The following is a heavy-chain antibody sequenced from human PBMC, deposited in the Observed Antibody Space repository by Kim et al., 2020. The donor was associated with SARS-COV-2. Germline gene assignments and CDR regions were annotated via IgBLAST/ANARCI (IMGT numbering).Heavy chain of an antibody. V-gene: IGHV3-23*01. CDR2: ISGSGDST. Sequence: GGSLRLSCAASGFIFSSYAMSWVRQAPGKGLEWVSGISGSGDSTYYGDSGKGRFTISRDNSKNTLYLQMNSLRAEDTAVYYCAWQWLQLGAFDIWGQGTMVTVSS. CDR1: GFIFSSYA. D-gene: IGHD6-19*01. J-gene: IGHJ3*02. CDR3: AWQWLQLGAFDI.